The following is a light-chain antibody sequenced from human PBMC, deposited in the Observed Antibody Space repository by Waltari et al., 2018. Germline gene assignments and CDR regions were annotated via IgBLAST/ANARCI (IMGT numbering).Light chain of an antibody. CDR3: MQSTKDPYS. CDR2: ALN. Sequence: DILLTQTPLSLPVTPGEPASIFCRSSESLRHSNGNTYLQWYMQRPGQSPRLLIYALNNRESGVPDRFSGSGSGTDFTLKISRVEPEDVGIYYCMQSTKDPYSFGQGTKVEIK. CDR1: ESLRHSNGNTY. V-gene: IGKV2D-29*02. J-gene: IGKJ2*03.